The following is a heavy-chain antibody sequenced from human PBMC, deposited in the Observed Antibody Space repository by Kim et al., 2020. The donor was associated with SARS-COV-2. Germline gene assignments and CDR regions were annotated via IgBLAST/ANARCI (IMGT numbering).Heavy chain of an antibody. J-gene: IGHJ4*02. V-gene: IGHV1-3*01. CDR2: INAGNGNT. Sequence: ASVKVSCKASGYTFTSYAMHWVRQAPGQRLEWMGWINAGNGNTKYSQKFRSRVTITRDTSASTAYMELSSLRSEDTAVYYCARVPTMVRGAKGSFDYWGQGTLVTVSS. D-gene: IGHD3-10*01. CDR1: GYTFTSYA. CDR3: ARVPTMVRGAKGSFDY.